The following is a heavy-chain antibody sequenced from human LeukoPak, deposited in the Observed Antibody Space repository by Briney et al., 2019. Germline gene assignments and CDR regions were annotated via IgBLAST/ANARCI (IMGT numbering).Heavy chain of an antibody. D-gene: IGHD3-9*01. CDR1: GFSFSSYD. Sequence: PGGSLRLSCAASGFSFSSYDMHWVRQAPGKGLEWVAIIWLDGSAEYYGDSVKCRFTVSRDNSKNTLYLQMDSLRVEDTAVYYCARDLIREDFDYWGQGTLVAVSS. CDR3: ARDLIREDFDY. V-gene: IGHV3-33*01. CDR2: IWLDGSAE. J-gene: IGHJ4*02.